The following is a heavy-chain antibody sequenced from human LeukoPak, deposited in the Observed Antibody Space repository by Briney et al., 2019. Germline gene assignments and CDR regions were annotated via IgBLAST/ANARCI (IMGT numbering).Heavy chain of an antibody. D-gene: IGHD2-2*01. Sequence: GVSLRLSCAASGFTFSNYGMHWVRQAPGKGLEWVADIPYDGSNKYYADSVKGRFAISRDNSKNTLYLQMNCLRAEDTAVYYCAKAYGYCTTTSCSHEEFDYWGQGTLVTVSS. CDR1: GFTFSNYG. CDR3: AKAYGYCTTTSCSHEEFDY. V-gene: IGHV3-30*18. J-gene: IGHJ4*02. CDR2: IPYDGSNK.